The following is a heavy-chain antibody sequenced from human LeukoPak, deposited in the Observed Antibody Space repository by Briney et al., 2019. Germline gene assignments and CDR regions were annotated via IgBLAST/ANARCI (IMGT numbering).Heavy chain of an antibody. CDR1: GFTVSSNY. Sequence: GGSLRLSCAASGFTVSSNYMSWVRQAPGKGLEWVAVMSYDGSNKDYADSVKGRFIISRDNSKNTLYLQMTSLRTEDTAVYYCARVSFRGTTHFDYWGQGTLVTVSS. CDR3: ARVSFRGTTHFDY. CDR2: MSYDGSNK. D-gene: IGHD3-10*01. J-gene: IGHJ4*02. V-gene: IGHV3-30*03.